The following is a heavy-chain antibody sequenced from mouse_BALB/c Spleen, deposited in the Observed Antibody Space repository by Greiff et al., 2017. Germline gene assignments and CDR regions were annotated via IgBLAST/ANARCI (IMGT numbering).Heavy chain of an antibody. D-gene: IGHD2-4*01. Sequence: VQLQQSGAELARPGASVKLSCKASGYTFTDYYINWVKQRTGQGLEWIGEIYPGSGNTYYNEKFKGKATLTADKSSSTAYMQLSSLTSEDSAVYFCARGGLRRYFDVWGAGTTVTVSS. CDR1: GYTFTDYY. V-gene: IGHV1-77*01. CDR2: IYPGSGNT. J-gene: IGHJ1*01. CDR3: ARGGLRRYFDV.